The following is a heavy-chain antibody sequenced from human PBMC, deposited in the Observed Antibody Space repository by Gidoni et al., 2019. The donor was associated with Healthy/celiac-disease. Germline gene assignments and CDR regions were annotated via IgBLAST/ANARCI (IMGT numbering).Heavy chain of an antibody. CDR2: ISGSGGST. Sequence: EVQLLESGGGLVQPGGSLRLSCAASGFTFSSDAMSWVRQAPGKGLEWVSAISGSGGSTYYADSVKGRFTISRDNSKNTLYLQMNSLRAEDTAVYYCANVIVVVTAADAFDIWGQGTMVTVSS. CDR3: ANVIVVVTAADAFDI. J-gene: IGHJ3*02. CDR1: GFTFSSDA. V-gene: IGHV3-23*01. D-gene: IGHD2-21*02.